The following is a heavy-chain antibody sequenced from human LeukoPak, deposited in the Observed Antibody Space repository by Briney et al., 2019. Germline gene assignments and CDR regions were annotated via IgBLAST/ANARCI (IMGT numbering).Heavy chain of an antibody. CDR2: INDDGTYT. Sequence: PGGSLRLSCAASGFTFSSYWMHWVRQAPGKGLVGVSRINDDGTYTVYADSVKGRFTISRDNAKNTLYLQMNSLRGEDTAVYYCGREIQAPGKTLEYWGQGTLVTVSS. CDR1: GFTFSSYW. J-gene: IGHJ4*02. V-gene: IGHV3-74*01. CDR3: GREIQAPGKTLEY.